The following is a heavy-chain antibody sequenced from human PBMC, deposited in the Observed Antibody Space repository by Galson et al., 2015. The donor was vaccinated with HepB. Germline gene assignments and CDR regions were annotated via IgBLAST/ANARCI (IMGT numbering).Heavy chain of an antibody. J-gene: IGHJ4*02. Sequence: ETLSLACIVFGGSISGYYWNWIRQPAGKGLEWIGHIYSSGSTNYNPSLRSRGTMSVGTSKDQFSLKLSSVTAADTAVYYCARAASSSSPFDYWGQGTLVTVSS. CDR1: GGSISGYY. CDR2: IYSSGST. CDR3: ARAASSSSPFDY. D-gene: IGHD6-6*01. V-gene: IGHV4-4*07.